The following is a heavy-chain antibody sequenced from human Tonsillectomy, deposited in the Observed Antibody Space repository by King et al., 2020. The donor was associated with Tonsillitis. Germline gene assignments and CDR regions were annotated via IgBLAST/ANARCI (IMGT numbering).Heavy chain of an antibody. D-gene: IGHD3-22*01. Sequence: VQLVQSGGGVVQPGGSLRLSCAASGFIFADDGMHWVRQAPGKGLEWVSFISADVVSPYYADFVKGRFTISKDNSKNSLFLQMNSLRPEDTALYYCAKDHYYHSSGDFNMDVWGKGTTVTVSS. V-gene: IGHV3-43*02. CDR3: AKDHYYHSSGDFNMDV. CDR2: ISADVVSP. CDR1: GFIFADDG. J-gene: IGHJ6*03.